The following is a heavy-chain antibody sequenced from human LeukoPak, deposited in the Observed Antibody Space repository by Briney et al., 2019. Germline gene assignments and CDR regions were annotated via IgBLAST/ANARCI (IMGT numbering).Heavy chain of an antibody. Sequence: SETLSLTCTVSGGSISSGDYYWSRIRQPPGKSLEWIGYIYYSGSTYYSPSLKSRVTISVDTSKNQFSLKLSSVTAADTAVYYCARDSGDLWFGERINNWFDPWGQGTLVTVSS. CDR1: GGSISSGDYY. D-gene: IGHD3-10*01. V-gene: IGHV4-30-4*01. CDR3: ARDSGDLWFGERINNWFDP. J-gene: IGHJ5*02. CDR2: IYYSGST.